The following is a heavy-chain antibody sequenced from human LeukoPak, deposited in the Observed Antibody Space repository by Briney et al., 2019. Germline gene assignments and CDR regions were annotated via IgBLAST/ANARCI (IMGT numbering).Heavy chain of an antibody. D-gene: IGHD1-1*01. CDR3: AKANWVSNADAVW. CDR2: ISYDGRHQ. V-gene: IGHV3-30*14. J-gene: IGHJ4*02. Sequence: GGSLRLSCVASGFTFSRFAMHWLRQAPGKGLEWVAVISYDGRHQYYEDSVKGRFTLSRDDSRNTVYLQLNNLRVEDTAIYYCAKANWVSNADAVWWGQGTQVTVSS. CDR1: GFTFSRFA.